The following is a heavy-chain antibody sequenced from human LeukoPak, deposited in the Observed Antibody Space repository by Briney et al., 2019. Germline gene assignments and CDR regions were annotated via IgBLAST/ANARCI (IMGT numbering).Heavy chain of an antibody. V-gene: IGHV3-23*01. CDR2: LSGSGGST. J-gene: IGHJ3*02. D-gene: IGHD3-22*01. Sequence: GGSLRLSCSACGFTFSSYAMIWVGPAPGKGLEWVSALSGSGGSTYYAASVTGRFTISRDNSKNPLYLQMNSLRAEDTAVYYCAKSWRSGGYHVQDAFDIWGQGTMVTVSS. CDR1: GFTFSSYA. CDR3: AKSWRSGGYHVQDAFDI.